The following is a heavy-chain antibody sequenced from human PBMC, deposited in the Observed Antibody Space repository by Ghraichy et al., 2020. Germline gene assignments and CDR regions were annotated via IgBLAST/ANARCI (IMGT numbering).Heavy chain of an antibody. Sequence: SETLSLTCTVSGGSISSGDYYWSWIRQPPGKGLEWIGYIYYSGSTYYNPSLKSRVTISVDTSKNQFSLKLSSVTAADTAVYYCARFLWFGELLVGRIFDYWGQGTLVTVSS. CDR3: ARFLWFGELLVGRIFDY. J-gene: IGHJ4*02. CDR2: IYYSGST. V-gene: IGHV4-30-4*08. CDR1: GGSISSGDYY. D-gene: IGHD3-10*01.